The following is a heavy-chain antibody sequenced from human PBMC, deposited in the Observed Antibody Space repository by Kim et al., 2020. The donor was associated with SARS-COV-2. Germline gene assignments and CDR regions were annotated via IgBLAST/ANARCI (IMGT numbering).Heavy chain of an antibody. CDR3: ARADSNWSHDY. J-gene: IGHJ4*02. Sequence: GGSLRLSCAASGFTFSSHWMYWVRQAPGKGLVWVSRINSDGSSTTYADAVKGRFTISRDNAENTLYLQMNSLKGEDTAVYYCARADSNWSHDYWGQGTLVTVSS. CDR1: GFTFSSHW. CDR2: INSDGSST. D-gene: IGHD6-13*01. V-gene: IGHV3-74*01.